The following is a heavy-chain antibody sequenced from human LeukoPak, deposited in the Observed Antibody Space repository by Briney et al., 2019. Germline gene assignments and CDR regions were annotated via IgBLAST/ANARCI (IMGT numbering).Heavy chain of an antibody. D-gene: IGHD3-10*01. J-gene: IGHJ5*02. Sequence: GASVKVSCKASGYTFTGYYMHWVRQAPGQGLEWMGWINPNSGGTNYAQKFQGWVTMTRDTSISTAYMELSRLRSDDTAVYYCARDEAGYYGSGSYYNWFDPWGQGTLVTVSS. CDR3: ARDEAGYYGSGSYYNWFDP. V-gene: IGHV1-2*04. CDR2: INPNSGGT. CDR1: GYTFTGYY.